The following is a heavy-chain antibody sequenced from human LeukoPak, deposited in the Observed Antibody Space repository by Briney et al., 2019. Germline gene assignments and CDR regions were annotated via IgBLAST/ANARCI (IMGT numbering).Heavy chain of an antibody. CDR3: TTESTAMVSLDY. D-gene: IGHD5-18*01. CDR1: GFTFSNAW. J-gene: IGHJ4*02. V-gene: IGHV3-15*01. CDR2: IKSKTDGGTT. Sequence: GGSLRLSCAASGFTFSNAWMSWVRQAPGKGLEWVGRIKSKTDGGTTDYAAPVKGRFTISRDDSKNTLYLQMNSLKTKDTTVYYRTTESTAMVSLDYWGQGTLVTVSS.